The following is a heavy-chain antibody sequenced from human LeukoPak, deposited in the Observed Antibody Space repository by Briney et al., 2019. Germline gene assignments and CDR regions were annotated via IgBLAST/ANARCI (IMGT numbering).Heavy chain of an antibody. Sequence: PGGSLRLSCAASGFTFSSYGMHWVRQAPGKGLEWVSVIYSGGSTYYADSVKGRFTISRDNSKNTLYLQMNSLRAEDTAVYYCAKDGCRSTSCPTAYWGQGTLVTVSS. CDR1: GFTFSSYG. V-gene: IGHV3-NL1*01. CDR2: IYSGGST. D-gene: IGHD2-2*01. J-gene: IGHJ4*02. CDR3: AKDGCRSTSCPTAY.